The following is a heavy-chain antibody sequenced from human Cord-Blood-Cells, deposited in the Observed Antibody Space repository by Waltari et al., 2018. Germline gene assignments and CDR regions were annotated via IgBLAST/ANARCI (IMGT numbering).Heavy chain of an antibody. CDR2: INPNSGGT. Sequence: QVQLVQSGAEVKKPGASVKVSCKASGYTFNGYYMPWVRQAPGQGLEWMGRINPNSGGTNYAQKFQGRVTMTRDTCISTAYMELSRLRSDDTAVYYCARVKIYGLYGMDVWGQGTTVTVSS. D-gene: IGHD4-17*01. CDR3: ARVKIYGLYGMDV. CDR1: GYTFNGYY. V-gene: IGHV1-2*02. J-gene: IGHJ6*02.